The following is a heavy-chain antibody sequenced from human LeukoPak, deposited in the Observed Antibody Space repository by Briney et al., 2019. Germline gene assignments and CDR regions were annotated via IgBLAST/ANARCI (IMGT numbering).Heavy chain of an antibody. CDR2: IKEDGGEI. CDR1: GFTFSIYW. Sequence: PGRSLRLSCAASGFTFSIYWMSWVRQAPGKGLEWVASIKEDGGEIHYVDSVKGRFTISRDNAKSSLYLQMNSLRAEDTAVYYCETYSAFDIWGHGTMVTVSS. D-gene: IGHD2-21*01. V-gene: IGHV3-7*02. J-gene: IGHJ3*02. CDR3: ETYSAFDI.